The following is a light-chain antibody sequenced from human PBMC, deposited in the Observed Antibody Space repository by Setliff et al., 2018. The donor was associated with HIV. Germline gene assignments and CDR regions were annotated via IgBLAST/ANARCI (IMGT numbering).Light chain of an antibody. Sequence: QSALTQPASVSGSPGQSITISCTGTSSDVGGYKYVSWYQQYPGKAPKLIIYEVTNRPSGVSNRFSGSKSVNTASLTISGLQAEDEADYYCNSFTSSSAYVLFGGGTKSPS. CDR2: EVT. V-gene: IGLV2-14*01. J-gene: IGLJ2*01. CDR1: SSDVGGYKY. CDR3: NSFTSSSAYVL.